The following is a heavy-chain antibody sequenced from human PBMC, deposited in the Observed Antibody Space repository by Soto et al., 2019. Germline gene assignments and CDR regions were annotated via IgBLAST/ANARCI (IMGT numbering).Heavy chain of an antibody. V-gene: IGHV1-69*02. Sequence: QVQLVQSGAEVKKPGSSVKVSCKDSGGTFSTYSMFWVRQAPGQGLEWMGRTISMLGIRNYAQRFQDRVTITADKSTATAHMELSSLRSEDTDLYYCTLDSWSGEVFDIWGQGTMVTVSS. CDR3: TLDSWSGEVFDI. J-gene: IGHJ3*02. CDR1: GGTFSTYS. D-gene: IGHD2-21*01. CDR2: TISMLGIR.